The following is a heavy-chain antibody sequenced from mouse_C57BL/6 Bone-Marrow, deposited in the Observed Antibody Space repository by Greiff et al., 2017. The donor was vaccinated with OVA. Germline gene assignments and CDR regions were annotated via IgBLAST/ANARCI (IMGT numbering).Heavy chain of an antibody. CDR1: GYSITSGYY. V-gene: IGHV3-6*01. CDR2: ISYDGSN. CDR3: ARITTVVADY. D-gene: IGHD1-1*01. J-gene: IGHJ2*01. Sequence: EVQLQESGPGLVKPSQSLSLTCSVTGYSITSGYYWNWIRQFPGNKLEWMGYISYDGSNNYNQSLKNRISITRDTSKNQFFLKLNSVTTEDTATYYCARITTVVADYWGQGTTLTVSS.